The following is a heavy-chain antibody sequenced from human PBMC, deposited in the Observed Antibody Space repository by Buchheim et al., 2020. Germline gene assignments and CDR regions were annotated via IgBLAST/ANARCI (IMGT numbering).Heavy chain of an antibody. CDR3: ARGRPTVVTIFGVVIRYGMDV. V-gene: IGHV1-8*01. J-gene: IGHJ6*02. CDR1: GYTFTSYD. D-gene: IGHD3-3*01. CDR2: MNPNSGNT. Sequence: QVQLVQSGAEVKKPGASVKVSCKASGYTFTSYDINWVRQATGQGLEWMGWMNPNSGNTGYAQKFQGRVTMTRNTSRSPAYMELRSLRSEDTAVYYCARGRPTVVTIFGVVIRYGMDVWGQGTT.